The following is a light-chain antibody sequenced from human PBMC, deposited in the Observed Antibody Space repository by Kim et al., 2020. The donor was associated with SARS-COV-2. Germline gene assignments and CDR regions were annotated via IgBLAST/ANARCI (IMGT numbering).Light chain of an antibody. J-gene: IGLJ1*01. CDR3: SSYTSSSPYV. CDR1: SRDVGGYNY. V-gene: IGLV2-14*03. CDR2: DVS. Sequence: GQWYPICCTGTSRDVGGYNYVSWYRQHTGKAPQLMIYDVSNRPSGVSNRFSDSKSGNTASLTISGLKDEDEADYYCSSYTSSSPYVFGTGTKVTVL.